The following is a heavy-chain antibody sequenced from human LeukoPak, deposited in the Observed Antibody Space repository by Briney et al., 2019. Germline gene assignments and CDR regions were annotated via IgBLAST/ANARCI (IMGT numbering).Heavy chain of an antibody. D-gene: IGHD3-22*01. CDR3: AIPLYYDSSGYYY. J-gene: IGHJ4*02. Sequence: AGGSLRLSCAASGFTFSSYSMNWVRQAPGKGLEWVSSISSSSSYIYYADSVKGRFTISRDNAKNSLYLQMNSLRAEDTAVYYCAIPLYYDSSGYYYWGQGTLVTVSS. CDR2: ISSSSSYI. CDR1: GFTFSSYS. V-gene: IGHV3-21*01.